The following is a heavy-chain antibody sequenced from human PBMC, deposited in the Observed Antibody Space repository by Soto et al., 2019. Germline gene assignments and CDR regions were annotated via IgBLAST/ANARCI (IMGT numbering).Heavy chain of an antibody. V-gene: IGHV4-59*01. Sequence: PSETLSLPSTVSGGSISDFFWSWTRPPPGKGLEWIGYIYYSGSTNYNPSLKSRVTISVDTSKNQFSLNLRSMSPADTAVYYCARVGGLAARTFDYWGPGTLVTVSS. CDR1: GGSISDFF. CDR2: IYYSGST. J-gene: IGHJ4*02. CDR3: ARVGGLAARTFDY. D-gene: IGHD6-6*01.